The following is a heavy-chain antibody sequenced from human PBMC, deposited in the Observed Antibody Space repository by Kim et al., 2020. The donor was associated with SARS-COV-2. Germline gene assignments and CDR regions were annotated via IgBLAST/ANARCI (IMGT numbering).Heavy chain of an antibody. CDR1: GFTFSSYG. CDR2: IWYDGSNK. Sequence: GGSLRLSCAASGFTFSSYGMHWVRQAPGKGLEWVAVIWYDGSNKYYADSVKGRFTISRDNSKNTLYLQMNSLRAEDTAVYYCASLHKEGDFDYWGQGTLVTVSS. CDR3: ASLHKEGDFDY. J-gene: IGHJ4*02. D-gene: IGHD4-4*01. V-gene: IGHV3-33*01.